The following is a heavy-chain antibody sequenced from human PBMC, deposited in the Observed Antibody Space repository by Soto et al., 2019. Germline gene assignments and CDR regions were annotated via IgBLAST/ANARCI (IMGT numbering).Heavy chain of an antibody. CDR1: GITFSSYT. CDR2: ISSSSDYI. J-gene: IGHJ3*02. CDR3: ARDSKASYDSSGYPDAFDI. Sequence: VESLRLSCAASGITFSSYTMYWIRQALGKGLEWVSSISSSSDYIYYVDSVKGRFTISRDNAKSSLYLQMNSLRAEDTAVYYCARDSKASYDSSGYPDAFDIWGQRTMVTVSS. D-gene: IGHD3-22*01. V-gene: IGHV3-21*01.